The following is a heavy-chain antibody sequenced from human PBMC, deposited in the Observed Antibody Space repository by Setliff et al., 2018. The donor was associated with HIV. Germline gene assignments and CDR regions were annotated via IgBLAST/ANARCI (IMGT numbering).Heavy chain of an antibody. D-gene: IGHD2-8*01. CDR2: INSDGSIT. CDR1: GFSFGNHW. Sequence: PGGSLRLSCGASGFSFGNHWMYWVRQAPGKGLVWVSRINSDGSITDYADSVKGRFTISRDNAKNTLYMQVNSLRAEDTAVYYCARPDTVWVYGMDVWGQGTTVTVSS. CDR3: ARPDTVWVYGMDV. J-gene: IGHJ6*02. V-gene: IGHV3-74*01.